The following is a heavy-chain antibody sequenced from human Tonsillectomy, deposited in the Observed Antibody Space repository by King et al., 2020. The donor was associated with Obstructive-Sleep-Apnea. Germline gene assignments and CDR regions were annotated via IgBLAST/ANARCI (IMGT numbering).Heavy chain of an antibody. CDR2: FNLRGGSK. Sequence: VQLVESGAEGNKPGASVKVSCKASGYTFTSYYMHGVRDAPGQGIMCLCIFNLRGGSKSVTQNFQGRVTMTRDTSTSTFYMELSSLRSEDTAVYYCARKRFGEPIAHAFDIWGQGTMVTVSS. CDR3: ARKRFGEPIAHAFDI. CDR1: GYTFTSYY. D-gene: IGHD3-10*01. V-gene: IGHV1-46*03. J-gene: IGHJ3*02.